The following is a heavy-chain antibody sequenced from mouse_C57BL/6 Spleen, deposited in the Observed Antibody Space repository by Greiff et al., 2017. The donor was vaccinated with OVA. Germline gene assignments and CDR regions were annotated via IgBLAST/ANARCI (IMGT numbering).Heavy chain of an antibody. V-gene: IGHV5-15*01. CDR3: ARGFITTVVPYWYFDV. Sequence: EVQGVESGGGLVQPGGSLKLSCAASGFTFSDYGMAWVRQAPRKGPEWVAFISNLAYSIYYADTVTGRFTISRENAKNTLYLEMSSLRSEDTAMYYCARGFITTVVPYWYFDVWGTGTTVTVSS. CDR1: GFTFSDYG. D-gene: IGHD1-1*01. J-gene: IGHJ1*03. CDR2: ISNLAYSI.